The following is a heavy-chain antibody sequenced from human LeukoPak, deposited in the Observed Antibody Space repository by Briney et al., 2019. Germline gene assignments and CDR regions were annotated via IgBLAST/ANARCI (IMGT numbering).Heavy chain of an antibody. V-gene: IGHV4-59*12. CDR3: ARDAYYDFWSGMFDP. CDR2: IYYSGST. D-gene: IGHD3-3*01. CDR1: GGSISSYY. Sequence: SETLSLTCTVSGGSISSYYWSWIRQPPGKGLEWIGHIYYSGSTYYNPSLKSRVTISVDRSKNQFSLKLSSVTAADTAVYYCARDAYYDFWSGMFDPWGQGTLVTVSS. J-gene: IGHJ5*02.